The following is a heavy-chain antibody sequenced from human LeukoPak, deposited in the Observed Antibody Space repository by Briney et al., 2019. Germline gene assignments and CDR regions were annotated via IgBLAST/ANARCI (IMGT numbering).Heavy chain of an antibody. CDR3: ARASHDFHYYYGMDV. J-gene: IGHJ6*02. D-gene: IGHD2/OR15-2a*01. Sequence: HPGGSLRLSCAASGFTFSSYAMHWVRQAPGKGLEWVAVISYDGSNKYYADSVKGRFTISRDNSKNTLYLQMNSLRAEDTAVYYCARASHDFHYYYGMDVWGQGTTVTVSS. CDR2: ISYDGSNK. V-gene: IGHV3-30-3*01. CDR1: GFTFSSYA.